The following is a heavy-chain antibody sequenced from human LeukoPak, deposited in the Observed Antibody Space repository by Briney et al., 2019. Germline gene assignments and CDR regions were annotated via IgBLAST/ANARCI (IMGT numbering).Heavy chain of an antibody. Sequence: DSVKVSCKASGYTFTGYYMHWVRQAPGQGLEWMVWSNPNSGRTNYAQKFQRRVTMTRDTSISTAYMELSRLRSDDTAVYYCARVRRIVFDPWRQGTLVTVSS. CDR3: ARVRRIVFDP. D-gene: IGHD2-15*01. V-gene: IGHV1-2*02. CDR2: SNPNSGRT. CDR1: GYTFTGYY. J-gene: IGHJ5*02.